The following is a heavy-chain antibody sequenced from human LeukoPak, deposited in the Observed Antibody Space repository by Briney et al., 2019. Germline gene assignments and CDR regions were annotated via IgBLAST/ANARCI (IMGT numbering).Heavy chain of an antibody. V-gene: IGHV1-2*02. CDR1: GCTFTGYY. Sequence: ASVKVSCKASGCTFTGYYIHWVRQAPGQGLEWMGWINPNSGGTNYAQKFQGRVTMTRGTSISTAYMELTRLRSDDTAAYYCARDTAMVTYWFDPWGQGTLVTVSS. J-gene: IGHJ5*02. CDR2: INPNSGGT. D-gene: IGHD5-18*01. CDR3: ARDTAMVTYWFDP.